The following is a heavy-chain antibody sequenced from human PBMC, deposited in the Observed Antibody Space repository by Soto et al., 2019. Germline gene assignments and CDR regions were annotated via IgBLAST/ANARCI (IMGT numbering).Heavy chain of an antibody. D-gene: IGHD1-20*01. CDR3: AVEIITGTPGWSDP. V-gene: IGHV1-69*02. CDR2: IIPILGIA. CDR1: GGTFSSYT. Sequence: QVQLVQSGAEVKKPGSSVKVSCKASGGTFSSYTISWVRQAPGQGLEWMGRIIPILGIANYAQKFQGRVTITADKPRTTAYMGRRSLSSEDTAVYYCAVEIITGTPGWSDPWGQEPLVTLSS. J-gene: IGHJ5*02.